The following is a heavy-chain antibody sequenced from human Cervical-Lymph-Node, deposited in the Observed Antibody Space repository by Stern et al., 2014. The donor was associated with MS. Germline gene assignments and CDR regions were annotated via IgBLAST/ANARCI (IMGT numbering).Heavy chain of an antibody. CDR1: GFTFSSYG. CDR3: ARDYEDTSMLFDH. D-gene: IGHD2-8*01. CDR2: ISCDENHK. V-gene: IGHV3-30*03. J-gene: IGHJ4*02. Sequence: VQLVESGGAVVQPGRSLRVSCEASGFTFSSYGMHWVRQAPGQGLEWVTVISCDENHKYYAASVKGRFTISRDNSKNTLHLQMNSVTPDDTAIYYCARDYEDTSMLFDHWGQGTLVTVSS.